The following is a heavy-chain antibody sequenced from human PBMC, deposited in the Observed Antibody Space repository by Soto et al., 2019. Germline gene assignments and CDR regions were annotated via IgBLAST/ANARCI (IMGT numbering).Heavy chain of an antibody. CDR3: ARQDRTTEPGGDLGYYYGMDV. V-gene: IGHV4-39*01. CDR2: IYYSGST. Sequence: SETLSLTCTVSGGSISSSSYYWGWIRQPPGKGLEWIGSIYYSGSTYYNPSLKSRVTISVDTSKNQFSLKLSSVTAADTAVYYCARQDRTTEPGGDLGYYYGMDVWGQGTTVTVSS. CDR1: GGSISSSSYY. D-gene: IGHD4-4*01. J-gene: IGHJ6*02.